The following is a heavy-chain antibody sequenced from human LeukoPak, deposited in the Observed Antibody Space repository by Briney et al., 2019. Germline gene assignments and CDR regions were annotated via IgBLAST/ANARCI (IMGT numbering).Heavy chain of an antibody. J-gene: IGHJ3*02. D-gene: IGHD3-9*01. V-gene: IGHV4-34*01. Sequence: SETLSLTCPVYGGSFSGYYWSWIRQPPGKGLEWIGEINHSGSTNYNPSLKSRVTISVDTSKNQFSLKLSSVTAADTAVYYCARDGGGGYYDILTGYPPGAFDIWGQGTMVTVSS. CDR1: GGSFSGYY. CDR2: INHSGST. CDR3: ARDGGGGYYDILTGYPPGAFDI.